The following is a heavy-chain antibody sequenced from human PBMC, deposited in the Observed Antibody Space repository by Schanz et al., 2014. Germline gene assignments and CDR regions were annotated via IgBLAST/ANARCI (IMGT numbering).Heavy chain of an antibody. D-gene: IGHD6-19*01. V-gene: IGHV1-46*01. Sequence: QVQLLQSGAEVKKPGASMKVSCKASGYTFTTYYMLWVRQAPGQGLEWMGIINPSGGSTRYGQKFQGRITVTADTSTSTVYLELSSLRSDDTAVYYCARLGTGMAVAGSVIDSCYYYMDVWGEGTTVTVSS. CDR3: ARLGTGMAVAGSVIDSCYYYMDV. CDR1: GYTFTTYY. CDR2: INPSGGST. J-gene: IGHJ6*03.